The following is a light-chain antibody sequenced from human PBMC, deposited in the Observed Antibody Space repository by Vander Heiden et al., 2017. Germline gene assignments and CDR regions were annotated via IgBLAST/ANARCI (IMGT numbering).Light chain of an antibody. CDR2: SNN. V-gene: IGLV1-47*02. CDR3: AAWDDSLSGWV. CDR1: SSNIGSNY. J-gene: IGLJ3*02. Sequence: QSVRTQPPSASGTPGQRVTISCSGSSSNIGSNYVYWYQQLPGTAPKLLIYSNNQRPSGVPVRFSGSKSGTSASLAISGLRSEDEADYYCAAWDDSLSGWVFGGGTKLTVL.